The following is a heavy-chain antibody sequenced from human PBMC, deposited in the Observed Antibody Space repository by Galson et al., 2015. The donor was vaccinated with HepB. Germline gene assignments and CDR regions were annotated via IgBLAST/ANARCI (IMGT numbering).Heavy chain of an antibody. D-gene: IGHD6-19*01. CDR3: AKDIRGWSSSGWYVDYLVFDY. J-gene: IGHJ4*02. V-gene: IGHV3-9*01. CDR2: ISWNSGSI. Sequence: SLRLSCAASGFTFDDYAMHWVRQAPGKGLEWVSGISWNSGSIGYADSVKGRFTISRDNAKNSLYLQMNSLRAEDTALYYCAKDIRGWSSSGWYVDYLVFDYWGQGTLVTVSS. CDR1: GFTFDDYA.